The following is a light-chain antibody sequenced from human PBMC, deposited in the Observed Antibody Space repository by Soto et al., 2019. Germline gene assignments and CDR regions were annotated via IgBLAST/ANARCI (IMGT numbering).Light chain of an antibody. CDR3: QQYNSYSRT. CDR2: AAS. V-gene: IGKV1-17*01. CDR1: QGIGND. Sequence: DIQMTQPPSSLSASVGDRVTITCRASQGIGNDLGWFQQKPGKAPKRLIYAASSLQSGVPSRFSGSRSGTEFTLTISSLQPDDFATYYCQQYNSYSRTFGQGTKVEIK. J-gene: IGKJ1*01.